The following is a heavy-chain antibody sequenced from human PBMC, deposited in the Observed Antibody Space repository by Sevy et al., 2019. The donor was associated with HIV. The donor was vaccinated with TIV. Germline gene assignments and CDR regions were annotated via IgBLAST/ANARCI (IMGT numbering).Heavy chain of an antibody. D-gene: IGHD3-10*01. CDR2: ISGSGGST. J-gene: IGHJ6*03. CDR1: GFTFSSYA. CDR3: AKGGSGSYGYFYMDV. Sequence: GGSLRLSCAASGFTFSSYAMSWVRQAPGKGLEWVSAISGSGGSTYYAASVKGRFTISRDNSKNTLYLQMNSLRAEDTAVYYCAKGGSGSYGYFYMDVWGKGTTVTVSS. V-gene: IGHV3-23*01.